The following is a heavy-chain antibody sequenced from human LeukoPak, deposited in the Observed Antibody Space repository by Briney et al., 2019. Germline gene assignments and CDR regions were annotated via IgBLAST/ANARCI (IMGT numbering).Heavy chain of an antibody. D-gene: IGHD6-13*01. J-gene: IGHJ4*02. CDR2: ISGSGGST. CDR1: GFTFSSYA. V-gene: IGHV3-23*01. Sequence: GGSLRLSCTASGFTFSSYAMSWVRQAPGKGLEWVSAISGSGGSTYYADSVKGRFTISRDNSKNTLYLQMNSLRAVDTAVYYCAKAQGSSWYSYFDYWGQGTLVTVSS. CDR3: AKAQGSSWYSYFDY.